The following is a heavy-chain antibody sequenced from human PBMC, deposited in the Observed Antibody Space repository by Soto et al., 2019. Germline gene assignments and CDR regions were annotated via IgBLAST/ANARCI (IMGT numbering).Heavy chain of an antibody. CDR2: ISHDESNK. D-gene: IGHD3-9*01. CDR3: AKLFYDILTGYSLGDY. V-gene: IGHV3-30*18. Sequence: GGPLRLSCAASGFIFSNYGMHLVRQAPGKGLEWVAFISHDESNKYYADSVKGRFTISRDNSKNTLYVQMNSLGAEDTAVYYCAKLFYDILTGYSLGDYWGQGALVTVSS. CDR1: GFIFSNYG. J-gene: IGHJ4*02.